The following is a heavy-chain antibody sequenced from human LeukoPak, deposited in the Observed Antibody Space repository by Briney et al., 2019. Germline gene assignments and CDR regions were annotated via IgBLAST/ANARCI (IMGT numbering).Heavy chain of an antibody. D-gene: IGHD1-1*01. CDR1: GFTFDDYA. V-gene: IGHV3-9*01. CDR3: AKGERPDYYYYGMDV. J-gene: IGHJ6*02. CDR2: ISWNSGSI. Sequence: PGGSLRLSCAASGFTFDDYAMHWVRQAPGKGLEWVSGISWNSGSIGYADSVKGRFTISRDNAKNSLYLQMNSLRAEDTALYYCAKGERPDYYYYGMDVWGQGTTVTVCS.